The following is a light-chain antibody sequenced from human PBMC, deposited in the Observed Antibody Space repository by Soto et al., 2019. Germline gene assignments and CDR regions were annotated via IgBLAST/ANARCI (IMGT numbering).Light chain of an antibody. Sequence: IKMNQSPSTLSATVGHRVTITCRASQTISGWLAWYQQKPGKAPELLIYDASKLQNGVPSRFSGSESGTEFTLTISSLQPDDVATYYCQQYKSSYTFGQGTK. CDR3: QQYKSSYT. CDR1: QTISGW. J-gene: IGKJ2*01. CDR2: DAS. V-gene: IGKV1-5*01.